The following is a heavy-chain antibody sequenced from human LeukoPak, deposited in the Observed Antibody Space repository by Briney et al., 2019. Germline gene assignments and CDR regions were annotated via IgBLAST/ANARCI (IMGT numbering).Heavy chain of an antibody. D-gene: IGHD2-15*01. Sequence: PGGSLRLSCAASGFTFSDSGMHWVRQAPGKGLEWVSSISRSSSYRYYADSVKGRFTISRDNAKNSLYLQMNSLRAEDTAVYYCARDYCSGVSCYYFDYWGQGTLVTVSS. V-gene: IGHV3-21*01. CDR3: ARDYCSGVSCYYFDY. J-gene: IGHJ4*02. CDR2: ISRSSSYR. CDR1: GFTFSDSG.